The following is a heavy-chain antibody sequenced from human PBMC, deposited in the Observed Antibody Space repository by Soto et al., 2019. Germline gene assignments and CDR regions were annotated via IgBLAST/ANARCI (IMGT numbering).Heavy chain of an antibody. V-gene: IGHV4-34*01. D-gene: IGHD1-26*01. CDR1: GGSFSGYY. CDR2: INHSGST. CDR3: ARSSGSYGFDY. Sequence: PSETLSLNCAVHGGSFSGYYWSWIRQPPGKGLEWIGEINHSGSTNYNPSLKSRVTISVDTSKNQFSLKLSSVTAADTAVYYCARSSGSYGFDYWGQGTLVTVSS. J-gene: IGHJ4*02.